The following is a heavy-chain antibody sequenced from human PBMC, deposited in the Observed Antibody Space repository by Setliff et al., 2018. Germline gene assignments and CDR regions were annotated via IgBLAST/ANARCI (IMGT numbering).Heavy chain of an antibody. V-gene: IGHV3-23*01. J-gene: IGHJ6*02. D-gene: IGHD3-3*01. Sequence: LRLSCAASGFTFSSYAMSWVRQAPGKGLEWVSAISGSGGSTYYADSVKGRFTISRDNSKNTLYLQMNSLRAEDTAVHYCAKVNNRFWSGYYPYYYAMDVWGQGTTVTVSS. CDR1: GFTFSSYA. CDR2: ISGSGGST. CDR3: AKVNNRFWSGYYPYYYAMDV.